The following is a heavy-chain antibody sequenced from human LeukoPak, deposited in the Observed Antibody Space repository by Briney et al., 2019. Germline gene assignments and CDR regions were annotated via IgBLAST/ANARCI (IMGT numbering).Heavy chain of an antibody. J-gene: IGHJ2*01. Sequence: SETLSLTCTVSGGSISSYYWSWIRQPPGKGLEWIGYIYYSGSTNYNPSLKSRDTISVDTSKNQFSLKLSSVTAADTAVYYCARVRYCSSTSCYGWYFDLWGRGTLVTVSS. V-gene: IGHV4-59*08. D-gene: IGHD2-2*01. CDR1: GGSISSYY. CDR2: IYYSGST. CDR3: ARVRYCSSTSCYGWYFDL.